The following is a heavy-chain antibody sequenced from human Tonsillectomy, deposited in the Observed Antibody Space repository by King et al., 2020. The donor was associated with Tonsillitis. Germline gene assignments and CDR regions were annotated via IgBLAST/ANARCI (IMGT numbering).Heavy chain of an antibody. V-gene: IGHV3-64D*06. D-gene: IGHD1-1*01. CDR3: GKDVQPRSRGGAY. Sequence: VQLVESGGGLVQPGGSLRLSCSASGFTFSSYAMHWVRQAPGKGLEYVSAISSNGGSTYYADSVKGRFTISRDNSKNTLYLQMSSLRAEDTAGYYCGKDVQPRSRGGAYWGQGTLVTVSS. CDR1: GFTFSSYA. CDR2: ISSNGGST. J-gene: IGHJ4*02.